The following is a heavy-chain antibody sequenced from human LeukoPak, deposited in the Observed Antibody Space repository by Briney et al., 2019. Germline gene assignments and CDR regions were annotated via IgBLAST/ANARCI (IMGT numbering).Heavy chain of an antibody. J-gene: IGHJ4*02. CDR2: ISGGGDST. D-gene: IGHD3-3*01. CDR1: EFSFSNYA. V-gene: IGHV3-23*01. Sequence: PGGSLRLSCAASEFSFSNYAVSWVRQAPGKGLEWVSAISGGGDSTYYADSVKGRFTISRDSSKNTLYLQMNNLGAEDTAVYYCARDRSFGIWGQGTLVSVSS. CDR3: ARDRSFGI.